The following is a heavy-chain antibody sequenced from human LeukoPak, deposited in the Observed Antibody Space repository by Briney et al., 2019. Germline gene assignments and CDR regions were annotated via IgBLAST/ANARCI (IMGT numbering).Heavy chain of an antibody. CDR2: ISGSGATT. Sequence: GGSLRLSCAASGFTFSSYAMSWVRQAPGKGLEWVSTISGSGATTYFSDSVKGRFTISRDNSKNTLYLQMNSLRGEVTAVYYCARSENGDYVAWGQGALVTVYS. J-gene: IGHJ5*02. V-gene: IGHV3-23*01. D-gene: IGHD4-17*01. CDR3: ARSENGDYVA. CDR1: GFTFSSYA.